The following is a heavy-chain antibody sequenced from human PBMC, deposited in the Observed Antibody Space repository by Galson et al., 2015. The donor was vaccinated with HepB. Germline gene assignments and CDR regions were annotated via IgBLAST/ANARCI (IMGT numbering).Heavy chain of an antibody. J-gene: IGHJ6*02. Sequence: SLRLSCAASGFTFSDYWMHWVRQAPGKGLVWVSRLNSDGSITNYADSVKGRFSISRDNAKNTLYLQMNSLRAEDSAVFFFVRGHSDSGWQSPPYGMDAWGQGTTVTVSS. CDR3: VRGHSDSGWQSPPYGMDA. V-gene: IGHV3-74*01. CDR2: LNSDGSIT. CDR1: GFTFSDYW. D-gene: IGHD6-25*01.